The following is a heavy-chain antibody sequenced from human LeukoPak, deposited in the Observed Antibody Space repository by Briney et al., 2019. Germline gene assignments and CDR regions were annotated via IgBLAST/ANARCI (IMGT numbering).Heavy chain of an antibody. J-gene: IGHJ4*02. CDR2: ISSSVGST. Sequence: GGSLRLSCAASGFTFSSYAMSWVRQAPGKGLERVSIISSSVGSTYYADSVKGRFTISRDNSKNTLYLQMSSLRAEDTAVYYCAKEGLAGLYYFDYWGQGTLVTVSS. V-gene: IGHV3-23*01. CDR1: GFTFSSYA. D-gene: IGHD6-19*01. CDR3: AKEGLAGLYYFDY.